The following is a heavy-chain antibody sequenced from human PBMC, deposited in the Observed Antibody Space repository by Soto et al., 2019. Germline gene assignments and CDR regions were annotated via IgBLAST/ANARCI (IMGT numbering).Heavy chain of an antibody. V-gene: IGHV1-8*01. Sequence: ASVKVSCKASGYTFTSYDIYWVRQATGHGLEWMGWMNPNTGNSGYAQKFQGRVTMTSDTSINTVHMELSSLRSEDTAVYYCARRAETNGWNGFGADKYYFDFWGQGTLVTVSS. D-gene: IGHD1-1*01. CDR2: MNPNTGNS. J-gene: IGHJ4*02. CDR3: ARRAETNGWNGFGADKYYFDF. CDR1: GYTFTSYD.